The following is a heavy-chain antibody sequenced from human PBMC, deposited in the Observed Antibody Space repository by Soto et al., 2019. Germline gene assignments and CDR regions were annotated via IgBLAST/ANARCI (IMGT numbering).Heavy chain of an antibody. V-gene: IGHV5-10-1*01. Sequence: PGESLKISCKGSGYSFTSYWISWVRQMPGKGLEWMGRIDPSDSYTNYSPSFQGHVTISADKSIGTAYLQWSSLKASDTAMYYCARRDSSGWYYFDYWGQGTLVTVSS. CDR1: GYSFTSYW. CDR2: IDPSDSYT. J-gene: IGHJ4*02. CDR3: ARRDSSGWYYFDY. D-gene: IGHD6-19*01.